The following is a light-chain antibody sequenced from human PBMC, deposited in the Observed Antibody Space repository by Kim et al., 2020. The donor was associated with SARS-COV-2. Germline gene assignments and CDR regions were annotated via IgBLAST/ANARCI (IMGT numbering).Light chain of an antibody. CDR3: QQYGSS. CDR1: QSLSSNF. J-gene: IGKJ2*01. V-gene: IGKV3-20*01. Sequence: TLSLSPGERATLSCRASQSLSSNFLAWYQQKPGQAPRLLIYGVYNRATDIPDRFSGSGSGTDFTHTISRLEPEDSAVYYCQQYGSSFGQGTKLEI. CDR2: GVY.